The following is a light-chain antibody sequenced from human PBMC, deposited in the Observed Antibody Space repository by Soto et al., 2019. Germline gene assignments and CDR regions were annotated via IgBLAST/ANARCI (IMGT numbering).Light chain of an antibody. Sequence: DIQITQSHSTLSGYVVDTVTITCRASQTISSWLAWYQQKPVKAPKLLIYKASTLKSGVPSRFSGSGSGTEFTLTISSMQPDDFANYYRQHYNSYSEALGQGTKVDIK. J-gene: IGKJ1*01. CDR2: KAS. V-gene: IGKV1-5*03. CDR1: QTISSW. CDR3: QHYNSYSEA.